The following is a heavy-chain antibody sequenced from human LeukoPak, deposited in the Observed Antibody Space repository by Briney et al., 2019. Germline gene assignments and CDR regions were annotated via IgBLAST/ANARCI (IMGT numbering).Heavy chain of an antibody. V-gene: IGHV4-34*01. Sequence: PSETLSLTCAVYGGSFSGYYWSWIRQPPGKGLEWIGEINHSGSTNYNPSLKSRATISVDTSKNQFSLKLSSVTAADTAVYYCARGPGYCSSTSCYRGWFDPWGQGTLVTVSS. CDR3: ARGPGYCSSTSCYRGWFDP. J-gene: IGHJ5*02. CDR2: INHSGST. D-gene: IGHD2-2*02. CDR1: GGSFSGYY.